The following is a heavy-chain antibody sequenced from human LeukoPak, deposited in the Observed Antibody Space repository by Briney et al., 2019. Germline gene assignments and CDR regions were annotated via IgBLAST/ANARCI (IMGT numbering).Heavy chain of an antibody. D-gene: IGHD3-10*01. CDR3: ARDALFYYGSGNYFDY. CDR2: IYSGGCT. Sequence: GGSLRLSCAASGFTFSSNYMSWVRQAPGKGLEWVSVIYSGGCTYYADSVKGRFTIYRDNSKNTLYLQMNSLRAEDTAVYYCARDALFYYGSGNYFDYWGQGTLVTVSS. J-gene: IGHJ4*02. CDR1: GFTFSSNY. V-gene: IGHV3-66*02.